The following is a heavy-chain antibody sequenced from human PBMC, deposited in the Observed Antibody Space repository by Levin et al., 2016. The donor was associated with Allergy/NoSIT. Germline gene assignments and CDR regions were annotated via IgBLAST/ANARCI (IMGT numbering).Heavy chain of an antibody. CDR2: VYHSGST. D-gene: IGHD3-16*01. V-gene: IGHV4-59*01. CDR3: ARVGSSGYYYYHIDV. Sequence: RQAPGKELEWIGYVYHSGSTSYNPSLKSRVTVSLHTSKKQFSLNLSSVTAADTAVYYCARVGSSGYYYYHIDVWGKGTTVTVSS. J-gene: IGHJ6*03.